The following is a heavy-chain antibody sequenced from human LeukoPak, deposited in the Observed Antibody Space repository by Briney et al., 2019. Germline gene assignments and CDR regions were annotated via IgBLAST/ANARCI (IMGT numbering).Heavy chain of an antibody. Sequence: SETLSLTCAVYGXSFSGYYWSWIRQPPGKGLEWIGEINHSGSTNYNPSLKSRVTISVDTSKNQFSLKLSSVTAADAAVYYCARGLDIVVVVAPTQEERWFDPWGQGTLVTVSS. CDR3: ARGLDIVVVVAPTQEERWFDP. D-gene: IGHD2-15*01. CDR2: INHSGST. V-gene: IGHV4-34*01. J-gene: IGHJ5*02. CDR1: GXSFSGYY.